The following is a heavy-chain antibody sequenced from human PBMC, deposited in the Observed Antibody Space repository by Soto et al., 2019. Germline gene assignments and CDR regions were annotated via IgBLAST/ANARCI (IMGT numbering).Heavy chain of an antibody. D-gene: IGHD3-3*02. CDR3: ARGLSDPFDY. J-gene: IGHJ4*02. Sequence: GGSLRLSCAASGFTFSTCSMNWVRQAPGKGLEWVSYISSGSSTIYYADSVKGRFTISRDNAKNSLYLQMNSLRDEETAVYYCARGLSDPFDYWGQGTLVNVSS. CDR1: GFTFSTCS. CDR2: ISSGSSTI. V-gene: IGHV3-48*02.